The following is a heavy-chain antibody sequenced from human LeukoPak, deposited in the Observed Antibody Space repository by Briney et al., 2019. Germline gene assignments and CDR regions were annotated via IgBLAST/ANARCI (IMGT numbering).Heavy chain of an antibody. Sequence: PSETLSLTCAVYGGSFSRYSWSWIRQPPGKGLEWIGYIYNSGSTNYNPALNSRVTISVDTSNNQFSLKLSSVIAADTAVYYCAGLEAHRPLDYWGQGTLVIVSS. J-gene: IGHJ4*02. CDR1: GGSFSRYS. CDR3: AGLEAHRPLDY. CDR2: IYNSGST. V-gene: IGHV4-59*01.